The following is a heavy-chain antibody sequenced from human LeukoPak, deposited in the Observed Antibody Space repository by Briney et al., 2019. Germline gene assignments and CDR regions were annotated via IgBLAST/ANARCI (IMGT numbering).Heavy chain of an antibody. CDR2: INHSGST. V-gene: IGHV4-34*01. CDR3: ARDRDIVVDRGWFDL. Sequence: SETLSLTCAVYGGSYSTYYWSWIRQPLGKGLEWIGEINHSGSTNYNPSLKSRVTISVDTSKNQFSLKLSSVTAADTAVYYCARDRDIVVDRGWFDLWGQGTLVTVSS. CDR1: GGSYSTYY. J-gene: IGHJ5*02. D-gene: IGHD2-15*01.